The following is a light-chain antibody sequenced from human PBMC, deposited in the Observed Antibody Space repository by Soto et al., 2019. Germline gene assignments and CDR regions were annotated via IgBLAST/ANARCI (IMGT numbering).Light chain of an antibody. J-gene: IGLJ1*01. V-gene: IGLV2-14*01. CDR3: SSYTSDNRDYV. CDR2: EVT. CDR1: SGDIGSYNR. Sequence: QSVLTQPASVSGSPGQSITISCTGTSGDIGSYNRVSWYQQHPGKAPKLIIYEVTDRPSGVSNRFSGSKSGNTASLTISGLQAEDEAHYYCSSYTSDNRDYVFGTGTKVTVL.